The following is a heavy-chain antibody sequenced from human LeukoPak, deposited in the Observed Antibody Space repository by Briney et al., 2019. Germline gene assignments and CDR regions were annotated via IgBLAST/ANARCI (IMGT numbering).Heavy chain of an antibody. D-gene: IGHD6-6*01. V-gene: IGHV3-21*01. CDR2: ISSSSSYI. CDR1: GFTFTSYS. Sequence: PGGSLRLSCAASGFTFTSYSINWVRQAPGKGLEWVSSISSSSSYIYYADSVKGRSTISRDNAKNSLYLQMNSLRAEDTAVYYCARDLSEYSSGFDPWGQGTLVTVSS. J-gene: IGHJ5*02. CDR3: ARDLSEYSSGFDP.